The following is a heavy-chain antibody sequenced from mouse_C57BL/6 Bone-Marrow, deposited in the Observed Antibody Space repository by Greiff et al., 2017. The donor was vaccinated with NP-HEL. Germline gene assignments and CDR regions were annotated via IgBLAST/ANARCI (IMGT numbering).Heavy chain of an antibody. Sequence: EVQRVESGGGLVKPGGSLKLSCAASGFTFSSYAMSWVRQTPEKRLEWVATISDGGSYTYYPDNVKGRFTISRDNAKNNQYLQMSHLKSEDTAMYYCASNLLLRSYYFDYWGQGTTLTVSS. CDR2: ISDGGSYT. CDR3: ASNLLLRSYYFDY. D-gene: IGHD1-1*01. J-gene: IGHJ2*01. CDR1: GFTFSSYA. V-gene: IGHV5-4*01.